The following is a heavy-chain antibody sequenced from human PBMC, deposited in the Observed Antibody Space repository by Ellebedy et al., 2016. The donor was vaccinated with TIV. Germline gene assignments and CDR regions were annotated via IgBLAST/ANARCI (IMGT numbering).Heavy chain of an antibody. Sequence: SETLSLTXTVSGGSISSGSYYWSWIRQPAGKGLEWIGRIYTSGSTNYNPSLKSRVTMSVDTSKNQFSLKLSSVTAADTAVYYCARVFVTMVRGVIDYYYYMDVWGKGTTVTVSS. V-gene: IGHV4-61*02. CDR3: ARVFVTMVRGVIDYYYYMDV. J-gene: IGHJ6*03. D-gene: IGHD3-10*01. CDR1: GGSISSGSYY. CDR2: IYTSGST.